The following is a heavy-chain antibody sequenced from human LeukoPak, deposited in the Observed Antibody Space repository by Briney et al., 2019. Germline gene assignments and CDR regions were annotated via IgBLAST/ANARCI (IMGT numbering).Heavy chain of an antibody. V-gene: IGHV4-31*03. CDR2: IYYSGST. D-gene: IGHD3-10*01. Sequence: SETLSLTCTVSGGSISSGGYYWSWIRQHPGKGLEWIGYIYYSGSTYYNPSLKSRVTISVDTSKNQFSLKLSSVTAADTAVYYCARAGFGDPDYWGQGTLVTVSS. CDR3: ARAGFGDPDY. J-gene: IGHJ4*02. CDR1: GGSISSGGYY.